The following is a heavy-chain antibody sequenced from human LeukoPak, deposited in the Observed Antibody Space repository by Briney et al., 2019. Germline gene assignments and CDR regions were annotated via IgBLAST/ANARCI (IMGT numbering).Heavy chain of an antibody. CDR1: GFTFSNAW. D-gene: IGHD3-10*01. Sequence: GGSLRLSCAASGFTFSNAWMSWVRQAPGKGLEWVGRIKSETDGGTTDYAAPAKGRFTISRDDSKNTLYLQMNSLKTEDTAVYYCTTGDYYYGSGSYYSFDYWGQGTLVTVSS. J-gene: IGHJ4*02. CDR2: IKSETDGGTT. CDR3: TTGDYYYGSGSYYSFDY. V-gene: IGHV3-15*01.